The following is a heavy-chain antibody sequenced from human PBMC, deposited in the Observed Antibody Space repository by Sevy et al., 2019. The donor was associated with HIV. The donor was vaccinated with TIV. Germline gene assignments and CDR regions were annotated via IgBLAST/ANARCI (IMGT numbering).Heavy chain of an antibody. CDR2: IYNSIGST. J-gene: IGHJ4*02. D-gene: IGHD6-13*01. Sequence: SETLSLSCTVSDDSINSYYWSWIRQPPGKGLEWIGYIYNSIGSTSYSPALTSRVTISVDTSKNQFSLKLTSVTAADTAVYYCARGAVVIGTAATPVLDFWGQGSLVTVSS. V-gene: IGHV4-59*08. CDR3: ARGAVVIGTAATPVLDF. CDR1: DDSINSYY.